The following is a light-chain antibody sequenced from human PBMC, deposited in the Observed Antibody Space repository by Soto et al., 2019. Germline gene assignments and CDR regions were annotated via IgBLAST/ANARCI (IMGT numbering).Light chain of an antibody. CDR3: QQANSFPIT. CDR1: QSISSY. V-gene: IGKV1-39*01. Sequence: DIQMTQSPSSLSASVGDRVTITCRASQSISSYLNWYQQKPGKAPILLIYAASSLQSGVPSRFSGSGSGTDFTLTISSLQPEDCAIYFCQQANSFPITFGQGTRLEIK. CDR2: AAS. J-gene: IGKJ5*01.